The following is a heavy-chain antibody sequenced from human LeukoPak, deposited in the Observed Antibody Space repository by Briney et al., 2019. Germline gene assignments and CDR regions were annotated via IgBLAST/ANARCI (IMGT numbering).Heavy chain of an antibody. Sequence: GGSLRLSCAASGFTFSSYWMHWVRQAPGKGLVWVSRINSDGSSTSYADSVKGRFTISRDNAKNSLYLQMNSLRAEDTAVYYCAELGITMIGGVWGKGTTVTISS. CDR3: AELGITMIGGV. CDR1: GFTFSSYW. J-gene: IGHJ6*04. D-gene: IGHD3-10*02. CDR2: INSDGSST. V-gene: IGHV3-74*01.